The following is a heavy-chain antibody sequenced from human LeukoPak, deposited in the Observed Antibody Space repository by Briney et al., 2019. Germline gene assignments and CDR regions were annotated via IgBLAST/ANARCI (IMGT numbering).Heavy chain of an antibody. Sequence: PGGPLRLSCAASGFTFSSYGMHWVRQAPGKGLEWVAFIRYDGSNKYYADSVKGRFTISRDNSKNTLYLQMNSLRAEDTAVYYCAKYPYLGYCSGGSCADWYFDLWGRGTLVSVSS. J-gene: IGHJ2*01. CDR1: GFTFSSYG. D-gene: IGHD2-15*01. V-gene: IGHV3-30*02. CDR3: AKYPYLGYCSGGSCADWYFDL. CDR2: IRYDGSNK.